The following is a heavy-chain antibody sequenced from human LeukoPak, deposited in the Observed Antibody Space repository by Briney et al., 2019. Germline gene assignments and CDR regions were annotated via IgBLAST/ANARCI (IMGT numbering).Heavy chain of an antibody. CDR1: GFTFSSYW. D-gene: IGHD6-13*01. CDR2: IKEDGSEK. CDR3: ARATDPGIAAAGDY. Sequence: GGSLRLSCAASGFTFSSYWMSWVRQAPGKGREWVANIKEDGSEKYYVDSVKGRFTISRDNAKNSLYLQMNSLRAEDTAVYYCARATDPGIAAAGDYWGQGTLVTVSS. V-gene: IGHV3-7*04. J-gene: IGHJ4*02.